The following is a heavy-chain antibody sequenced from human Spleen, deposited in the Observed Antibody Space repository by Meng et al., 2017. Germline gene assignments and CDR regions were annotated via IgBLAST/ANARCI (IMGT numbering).Heavy chain of an antibody. D-gene: IGHD6-19*01. CDR2: INSDGSST. Sequence: GGSLRLSCAASGFTFSSYWMHWVRQAPGKGLVWVSRINSDGSSTSYADSVKGRFTISRDNAKNTLYLQMKSLRVDDTAVYYCARSASGSGWYSDFHFDHWGQGILVTVSP. CDR3: ARSASGSGWYSDFHFDH. CDR1: GFTFSSYW. V-gene: IGHV3-74*01. J-gene: IGHJ4*02.